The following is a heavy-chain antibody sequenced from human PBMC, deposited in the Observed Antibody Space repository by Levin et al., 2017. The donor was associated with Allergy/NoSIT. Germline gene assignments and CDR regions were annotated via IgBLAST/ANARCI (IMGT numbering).Heavy chain of an antibody. Sequence: GESLKISCKASGYSFTSYWIGWVRQMPGKGLEWMGIIYPGDSDTRYSPPLQGQVTISADKSISTAYLQWSSLKASDTAMYYCAKISGYPTAKYDYGLDVWGQGTTVTVSS. CDR2: IYPGDSDT. CDR1: GYSFTSYW. J-gene: IGHJ6*02. D-gene: IGHD5-12*01. CDR3: AKISGYPTAKYDYGLDV. V-gene: IGHV5-51*01.